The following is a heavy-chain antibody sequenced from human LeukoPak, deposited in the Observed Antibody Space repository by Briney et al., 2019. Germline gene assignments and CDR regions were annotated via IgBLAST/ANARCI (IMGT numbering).Heavy chain of an antibody. Sequence: SETLSLTCTVSGGSISSYYWSWIRQPPGKGLEWVGYIYYSGSTNYNPSLKSRVTISVATSKNQFSLKLSSVTAADTAVYDCARKVGGGYYFYAFDIWGQGTMVTVSS. CDR3: ARKVGGGYYFYAFDI. V-gene: IGHV4-59*01. J-gene: IGHJ3*02. CDR1: GGSISSYY. CDR2: IYYSGST. D-gene: IGHD3-3*01.